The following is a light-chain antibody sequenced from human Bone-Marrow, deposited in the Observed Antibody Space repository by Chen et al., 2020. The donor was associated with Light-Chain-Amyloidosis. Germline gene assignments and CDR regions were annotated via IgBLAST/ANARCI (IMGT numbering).Light chain of an antibody. CDR3: QSYQGSSQGV. Sequence: NFMLTQPHSVSESPGKTVIISCTRSSDSIANNYVQWYQQRPGRSPTTVIYEDDQRPSGVPDRFSGSIDRSSNSASLTISGLKTEDEADYYCQSYQGSSQGVFGGGTKLTVL. V-gene: IGLV6-57*01. J-gene: IGLJ3*02. CDR1: SDSIANNY. CDR2: EDD.